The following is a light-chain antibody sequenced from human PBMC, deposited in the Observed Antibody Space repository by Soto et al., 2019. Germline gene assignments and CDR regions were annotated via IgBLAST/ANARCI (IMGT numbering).Light chain of an antibody. V-gene: IGKV3-15*01. CDR3: QPYNNWPLT. CDR2: DTS. CDR1: QSISDK. J-gene: IGKJ4*01. Sequence: IVMTQSPVTLSVSPGERVTLSCRASQSISDKSAWYQQKPGQAPRLLIYDTSTRATGVPTRFSGSRSGAEFTLTINSLQSEDFAVYYCQPYNNWPLTFGGGTKVDIK.